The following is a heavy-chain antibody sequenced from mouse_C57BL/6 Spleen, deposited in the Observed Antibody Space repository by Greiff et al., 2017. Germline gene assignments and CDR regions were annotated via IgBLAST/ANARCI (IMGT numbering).Heavy chain of an antibody. Sequence: QVQLKQSGPELVKPGASVKISCKASGYAFSSSWMNWVKQRPGKGLEWIGRIYPGDGDTNYNGKFKGKATLTVDKYTSTAYMQLSSLTSEDSAFYFCAREGGSWRDYYAIDYWGQGTSVTVSS. J-gene: IGHJ4*01. CDR1: GYAFSSSW. CDR3: AREGGSWRDYYAIDY. CDR2: IYPGDGDT. V-gene: IGHV1-82*01.